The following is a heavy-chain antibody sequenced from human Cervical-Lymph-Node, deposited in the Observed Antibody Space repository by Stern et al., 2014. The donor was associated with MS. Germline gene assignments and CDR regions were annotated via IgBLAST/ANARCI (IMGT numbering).Heavy chain of an antibody. D-gene: IGHD6-13*01. CDR1: GGTFSKFP. V-gene: IGHV1-69*01. CDR3: ALSSETSDRWYSLGYDL. Sequence: VQLVESGAEATKPGSSVNVSCKASGGTFSKFPSSWVRQAPGQGLEWMGGIFPVFATPTYAQEFRGRVTITADVSTSTVYMELSSLRSDDTAVYYCALSSETSDRWYSLGYDLWGQGTLVTVSS. J-gene: IGHJ5*02. CDR2: IFPVFATP.